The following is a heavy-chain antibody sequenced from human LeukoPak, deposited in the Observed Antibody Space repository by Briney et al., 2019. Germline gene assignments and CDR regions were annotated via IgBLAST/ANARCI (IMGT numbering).Heavy chain of an antibody. D-gene: IGHD5-18*01. V-gene: IGHV1-69*13. J-gene: IGHJ4*02. Sequence: PVASVKVSCKASGGTFSSYAISWVRQAPGQGLDWMGGIIPIFGTANYAQKFQGRVTITADESTSTAYMELSSLRSEDTAVYYCTRSPTREYSYALPAFDYWGQGTLVTVSS. CDR2: IIPIFGTA. CDR1: GGTFSSYA. CDR3: TRSPTREYSYALPAFDY.